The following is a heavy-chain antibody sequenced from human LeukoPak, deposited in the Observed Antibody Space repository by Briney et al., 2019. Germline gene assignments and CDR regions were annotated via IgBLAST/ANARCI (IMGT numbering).Heavy chain of an antibody. CDR1: GFTFSSYG. V-gene: IGHV3-21*01. CDR3: ARDLLLLWFGESPYYYYGMDV. CDR2: ISSSSSYI. D-gene: IGHD3-10*01. J-gene: IGHJ6*02. Sequence: GGSLRLSCAASGFTFSSYGMHWVRQAPGKGLEWVSSISSSSSYIYYADSVKGRFTISRDNAKNSLYLQMNSLRAEDTAVYYCARDLLLLWFGESPYYYYGMDVWGQGTTVTVSS.